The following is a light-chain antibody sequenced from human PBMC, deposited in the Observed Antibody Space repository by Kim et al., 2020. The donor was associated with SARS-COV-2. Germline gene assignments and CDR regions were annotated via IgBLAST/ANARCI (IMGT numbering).Light chain of an antibody. CDR3: QVGDSSSDHVV. CDR2: YDS. CDR1: NIGSKS. J-gene: IGLJ2*01. Sequence: APGKTARITCGGNNIGSKSVLWYQQKPGQATVLVIYYDSDRPSGIPERFSGSNSGNTATLTISRVEAGDEADYYCQVGDSSSDHVVFGGGTQLTVL. V-gene: IGLV3-21*04.